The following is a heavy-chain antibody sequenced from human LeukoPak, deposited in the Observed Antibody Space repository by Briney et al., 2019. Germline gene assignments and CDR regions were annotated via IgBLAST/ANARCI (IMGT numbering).Heavy chain of an antibody. Sequence: PGGSLRLSCAASGFTFSDYGMHWVRQAPGKGLEWVAVISYEGINKYYADFVEGRFTISRDNARNTLYLQMDSLRAEDAAVYYCVKVNSSSWHNFDYWGQGTLVTVSS. D-gene: IGHD6-13*01. CDR3: VKVNSSSWHNFDY. V-gene: IGHV3-30*18. J-gene: IGHJ4*02. CDR2: ISYEGINK. CDR1: GFTFSDYG.